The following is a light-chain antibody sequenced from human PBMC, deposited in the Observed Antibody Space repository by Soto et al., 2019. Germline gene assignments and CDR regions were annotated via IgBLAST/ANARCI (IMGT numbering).Light chain of an antibody. Sequence: EIVMTQSPATLSVSLGERATLSCRASQSVSSNLAWYQQKPGQAPRLVIYGASTRATGIPARFSGSGSGTEFTLTISSLQSEDFAIYYCQQYNDWPLTFGGGAKVEIK. V-gene: IGKV3-15*01. J-gene: IGKJ4*01. CDR1: QSVSSN. CDR2: GAS. CDR3: QQYNDWPLT.